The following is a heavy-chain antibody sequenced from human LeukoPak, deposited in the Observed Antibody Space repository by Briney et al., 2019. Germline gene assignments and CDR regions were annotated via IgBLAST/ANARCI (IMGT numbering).Heavy chain of an antibody. V-gene: IGHV3-53*01. J-gene: IGHJ4*02. CDR2: IYSGGST. CDR3: AREAHYYDSSGYFDY. D-gene: IGHD3-22*01. CDR1: GFTVSSNY. Sequence: GSLRLSCAASGFTVSSNYMSWVRQAPGKGLEWVSVIYSGGSTYYADSVKGRFTISRDNSKNTLYLQMNSLRAEDTAVYYCAREAHYYDSSGYFDYWGKGTLVTVSS.